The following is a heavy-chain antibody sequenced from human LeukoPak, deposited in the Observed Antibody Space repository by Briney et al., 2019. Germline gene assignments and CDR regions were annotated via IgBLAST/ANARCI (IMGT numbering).Heavy chain of an antibody. CDR2: ISGSGGST. J-gene: IGHJ4*02. CDR3: AKDEDIVVVPAASIGY. D-gene: IGHD2-2*01. CDR1: GFTFSSYA. Sequence: PGGSLRLSCAASGFTFSSYAMSWVRQAPGKGLEWVSAISGSGGSTYYADSVKGRFTICRDNSKNTLYLQMNSLRAEDTAVYYCAKDEDIVVVPAASIGYWGQGTLVTVSS. V-gene: IGHV3-23*01.